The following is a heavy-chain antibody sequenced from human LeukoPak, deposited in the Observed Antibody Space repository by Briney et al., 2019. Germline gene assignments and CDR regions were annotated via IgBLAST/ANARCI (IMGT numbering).Heavy chain of an antibody. CDR1: GFTFSSYG. Sequence: PGGSLRLSCAASGFTFSSYGMHWVRQAPGKGLEWVAFIRYDGSNKYYADSVKGRFTISRDNSKNTLYLQMNSLRAEDTAVYYCAKVAPEVTTGLVDYWGQGTLVTVSS. CDR2: IRYDGSNK. D-gene: IGHD4-17*01. J-gene: IGHJ4*02. CDR3: AKVAPEVTTGLVDY. V-gene: IGHV3-30*02.